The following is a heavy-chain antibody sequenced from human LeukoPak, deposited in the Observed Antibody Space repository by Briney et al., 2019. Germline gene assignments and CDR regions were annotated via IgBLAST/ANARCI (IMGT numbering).Heavy chain of an antibody. CDR2: ISSSSSYI. V-gene: IGHV3-21*01. CDR3: ARAHGHMVRGPTRVIGMEV. Sequence: GGSLRPSCAASGFTFTGFSMDWVRQAPGKGLEWVSSISSSSSYIYYADSVKGRFTISRDNAKNSLYLQMNRLRAGDTAVYYCARAHGHMVRGPTRVIGMEVWGRGTTVTVSS. J-gene: IGHJ6*01. D-gene: IGHD3-10*01. CDR1: GFTFTGFS.